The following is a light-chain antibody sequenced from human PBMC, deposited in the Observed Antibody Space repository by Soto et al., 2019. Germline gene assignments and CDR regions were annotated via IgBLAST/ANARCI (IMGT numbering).Light chain of an antibody. CDR1: KLGDKY. CDR3: QAWDSRSYV. V-gene: IGLV3-1*01. J-gene: IGLJ1*01. Sequence: SYELTQPPSVSVSPGQTASITCSGDKLGDKYACWYQQKPGQSPVLVIYQDSKRPSGIPERFSGSNSGNTATLTISGTQAMDEADYSCQAWDSRSYVFGTGTKVTVL. CDR2: QDS.